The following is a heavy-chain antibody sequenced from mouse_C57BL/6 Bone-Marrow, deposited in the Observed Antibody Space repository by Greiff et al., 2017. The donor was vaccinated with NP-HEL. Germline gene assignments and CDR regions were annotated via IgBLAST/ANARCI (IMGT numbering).Heavy chain of an antibody. CDR1: GYTFTDYY. CDR3: GRGTVAPYWYFDV. Sequence: QVQLQQSGAELVRPGASVKLSCKASGYTFTDYYINWVKQRPGQGLEWIARIYPGSGNTYYNEKFKGKATLTAEKSSSTAYRQLSSLTSEGSSVYLCGRGTVAPYWYFDVWGTGTTVTVSS. J-gene: IGHJ1*03. CDR2: IYPGSGNT. D-gene: IGHD1-1*01. V-gene: IGHV1-76*01.